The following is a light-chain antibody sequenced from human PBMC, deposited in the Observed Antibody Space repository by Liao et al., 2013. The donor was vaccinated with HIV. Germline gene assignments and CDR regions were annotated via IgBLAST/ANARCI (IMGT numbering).Light chain of an antibody. CDR2: EDD. V-gene: IGLV3-1*01. Sequence: SYELTQPPSVSVSPGQTASLTCSGHKLGEKYSSWYQHKPGQSPVLVMYEDDKRPSGIPERFSGSNSGNTATLTISRVEAGDEADYYCQVWDSSSDHYVFGTGTKVTVL. J-gene: IGLJ1*01. CDR1: KLGEKY. CDR3: QVWDSSSDHYV.